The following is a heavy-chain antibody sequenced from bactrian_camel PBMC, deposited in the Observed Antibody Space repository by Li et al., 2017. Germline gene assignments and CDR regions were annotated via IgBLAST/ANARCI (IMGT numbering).Heavy chain of an antibody. J-gene: IGHJ6*01. Sequence: HVQLVESGGGSVRAGMSLRLSCTASGLTFGDYVMGWFRQAPGKERKEREGVSCISWSVGTTYYADSVKGRFTISRDNAKNTVYLQFNSLKTEDMAMYYCAKTEYGGNWWAIGSWGQGTQVTVS. CDR3: AKTEYGGNWWAIGS. CDR1: GLTFGDYV. CDR2: ISWSVGTT. D-gene: IGHD6*01. V-gene: IGHV3S63*01.